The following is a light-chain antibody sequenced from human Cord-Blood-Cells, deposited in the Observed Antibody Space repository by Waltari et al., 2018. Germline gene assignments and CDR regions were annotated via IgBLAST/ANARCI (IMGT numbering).Light chain of an antibody. J-gene: IGKJ4*01. CDR1: QRVSSY. V-gene: IGKV3-11*01. CDR3: QQRSNWPLT. Sequence: EIVLTQSPATLSLSPGDRATLSCRASQRVSSYLVWYQQKPGQAPRLLIDAASNRATGIPARFSGSGSGTDFTLTISSLEPEDFAVYYCQQRSNWPLTFGGGTKVEIK. CDR2: AAS.